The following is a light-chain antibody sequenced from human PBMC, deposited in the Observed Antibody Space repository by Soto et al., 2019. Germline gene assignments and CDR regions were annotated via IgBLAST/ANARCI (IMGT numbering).Light chain of an antibody. Sequence: QPVLTQSPSASASLGASVKLTCTLSSGHSSYAIAWHQQQPEKGPRYLMKLNSDGSHSKGDGIPDRFSGSSSGAERYLTISSLQSEDEADSYCQTWGTGIVVFGGGPKLTVL. CDR1: SGHSSYA. J-gene: IGLJ2*01. CDR3: QTWGTGIVV. CDR2: LNSDGSH. V-gene: IGLV4-69*01.